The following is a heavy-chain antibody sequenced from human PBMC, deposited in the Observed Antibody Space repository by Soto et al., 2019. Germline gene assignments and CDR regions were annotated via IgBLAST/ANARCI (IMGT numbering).Heavy chain of an antibody. CDR1: GDSISSYF. D-gene: IGHD1-1*01. J-gene: IGHJ4*02. CDR2: VHTSGST. CDR3: AREGFSNYPDY. Sequence: SETLSLTCTVSGDSISSYFWSWIRQPAGKGLEWIGRVHTSGSTTYNPSLKSRVTMSVDTSKSQFSLKLTSVTAADTAVYYCAREGFSNYPDYWGQGTLVTVSS. V-gene: IGHV4-4*07.